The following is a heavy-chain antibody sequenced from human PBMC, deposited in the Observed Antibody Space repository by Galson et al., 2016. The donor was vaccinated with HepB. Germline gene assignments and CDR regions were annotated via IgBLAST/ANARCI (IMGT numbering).Heavy chain of an antibody. Sequence: SLRLSCAASGFTFSTYAMHWVRQAPGKGLEWVALISYDGSNKYYADPVKGRITISRDNSKNTLYLQMNSLRAEDTAVYYCAREDSSGYYYFDYWGQGTLVTVSS. CDR3: AREDSSGYYYFDY. J-gene: IGHJ4*02. CDR1: GFTFSTYA. CDR2: ISYDGSNK. V-gene: IGHV3-30*04. D-gene: IGHD3-22*01.